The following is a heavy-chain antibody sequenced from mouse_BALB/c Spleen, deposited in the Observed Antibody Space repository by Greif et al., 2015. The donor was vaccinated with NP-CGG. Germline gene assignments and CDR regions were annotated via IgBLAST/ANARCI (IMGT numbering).Heavy chain of an antibody. D-gene: IGHD2-2*01. Sequence: DVHLVESGGGLVQPGGSLRLSCATSGFTFTDYYMSWVRQPPGKALEWLGFIRNKANGYTTEYSASVKGRFTISRDNFQSILYLQMNTLRAEDSATYYCASAMVTTTRAYYYAMDYWGQGTSVTVSS. CDR3: ASAMVTTTRAYYYAMDY. V-gene: IGHV7-3*02. CDR1: GFTFTDYY. CDR2: IRNKANGYTT. J-gene: IGHJ4*01.